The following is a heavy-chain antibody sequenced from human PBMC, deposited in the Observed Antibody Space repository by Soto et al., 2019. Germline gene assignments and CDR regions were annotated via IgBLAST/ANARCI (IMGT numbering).Heavy chain of an antibody. J-gene: IGHJ4*02. CDR3: ARVQYSSSWYFDY. CDR2: ISSSGSTI. V-gene: IGHV3-11*01. D-gene: IGHD6-13*01. CDR1: GFTFSDYY. Sequence: GGSLRLSCAASGFTFSDYYMSWIRQAPGKGLEWVSYISSSGSTIYYADSVKGRFTISRDNAKNSLYLQMNSLRAEDTAVYYCARVQYSSSWYFDYWGQGTLVTVSS.